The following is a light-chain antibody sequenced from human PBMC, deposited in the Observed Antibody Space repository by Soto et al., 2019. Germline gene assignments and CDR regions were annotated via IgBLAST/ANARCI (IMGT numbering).Light chain of an antibody. Sequence: QSVLTQPASVSGSPGQSIAISCTGTSSDVGGYNYVSWYQQHPGKAPKLIIYDVGKRPSGVSDRFSGSKSGSTASLTISGLQAEDEAYYYCSSYSSSSTRVFGGGTKVTVL. CDR1: SSDVGGYNY. V-gene: IGLV2-14*03. CDR3: SSYSSSSTRV. CDR2: DVG. J-gene: IGLJ3*02.